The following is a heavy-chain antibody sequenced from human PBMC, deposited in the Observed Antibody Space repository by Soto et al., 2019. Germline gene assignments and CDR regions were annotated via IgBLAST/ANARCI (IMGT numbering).Heavy chain of an antibody. CDR2: ISDSGTT. CDR3: ARDRWTSRANWFDP. J-gene: IGHJ5*02. CDR1: GGSIDSYN. V-gene: IGHV4-59*12. Sequence: KPWETLSLTCSVFGGSIDSYNWSWVRQAPGKGLEWIGHISDSGTTNYNPSLGSRVTISVDTSRKLFSLKLSSVIAADTAVYFCARDRWTSRANWFDPWGPGTLVTVSS. D-gene: IGHD3-16*02.